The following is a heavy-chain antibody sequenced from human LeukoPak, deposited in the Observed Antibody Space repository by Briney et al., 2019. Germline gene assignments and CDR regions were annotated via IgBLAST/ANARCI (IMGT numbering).Heavy chain of an antibody. Sequence: SETLSLTCTVSGGSISSYYWSWIRQPPGKGLEWIGYIYYSGSTNYNPSLKSRVAISVDTSKNQFSLKLSSVTTADTAVYYCARELYDSSGNYRGFDYWGQGTLVTVSS. CDR3: ARELYDSSGNYRGFDY. J-gene: IGHJ4*02. V-gene: IGHV4-59*12. CDR1: GGSISSYY. D-gene: IGHD3-22*01. CDR2: IYYSGST.